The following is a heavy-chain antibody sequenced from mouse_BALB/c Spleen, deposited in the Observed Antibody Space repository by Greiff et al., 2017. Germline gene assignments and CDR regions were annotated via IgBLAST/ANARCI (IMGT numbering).Heavy chain of an antibody. CDR3: ARGGYDDYFDY. Sequence: QVHVKQSGAELARPGASVKMSCKASGYTFTSYTMHWVKQRPGQGLEWIGYINPSSGYTNYNQKFKDKATLTADKSSSTAYMQLSSLTSEDSAVYYCARGGYDDYFDYWGQGTTLTVSS. CDR2: INPSSGYT. V-gene: IGHV1-4*01. CDR1: GYTFTSYT. D-gene: IGHD2-2*01. J-gene: IGHJ2*01.